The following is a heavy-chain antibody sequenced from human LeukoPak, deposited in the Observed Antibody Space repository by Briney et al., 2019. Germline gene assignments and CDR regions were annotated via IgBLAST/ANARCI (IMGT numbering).Heavy chain of an antibody. CDR2: ININSGNP. D-gene: IGHD5-18*01. J-gene: IGHJ6*03. V-gene: IGHV7-4-1*02. Sequence: ASGKVSCKASVYSLTVCYMHWGRQAPGQGLGWMGGININSGNPTYAEGLTGRFVFSFDTSVSTAYLQISSLKAEDTAVYYCARVDTAIVRDYYYYMDVWRKGPTVTVSS. CDR3: ARVDTAIVRDYYYYMDV. CDR1: VYSLTVCY.